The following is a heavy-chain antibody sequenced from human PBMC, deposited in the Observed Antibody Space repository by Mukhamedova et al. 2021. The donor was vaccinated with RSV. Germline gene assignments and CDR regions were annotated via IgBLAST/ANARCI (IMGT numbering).Heavy chain of an antibody. CDR3: AKDSGAYGVFDS. D-gene: IGHD1-26*01. Sequence: NKYYAESVRGRFTISRDSSKKMLYLQLNSLSDDDTAVYYCAKDSGAYGVFDSWGQGTLVTV. J-gene: IGHJ4*02. CDR2: NK. V-gene: IGHV3-33*06.